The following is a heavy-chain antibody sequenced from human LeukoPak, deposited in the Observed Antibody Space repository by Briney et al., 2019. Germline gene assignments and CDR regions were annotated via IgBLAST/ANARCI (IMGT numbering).Heavy chain of an antibody. Sequence: SETLSLTCTVSGGSISSYYWSWIRQPAGKGLEWIGRIYTSGSTNYNPSLKSRATMSVDTSKNQFSLKRSSVTAADTAVYYCARHIQYYYYGMDVWGQGTTVTVSS. CDR2: IYTSGST. V-gene: IGHV4-4*07. CDR1: GGSISSYY. D-gene: IGHD5-18*01. J-gene: IGHJ6*02. CDR3: ARHIQYYYYGMDV.